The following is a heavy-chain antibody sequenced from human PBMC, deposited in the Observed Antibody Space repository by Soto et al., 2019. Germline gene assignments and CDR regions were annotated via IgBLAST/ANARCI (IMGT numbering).Heavy chain of an antibody. CDR2: IDPSDSYT. CDR1: GYSFTSYW. V-gene: IGHV5-10-1*01. J-gene: IGHJ4*02. CDR3: ARLQPAAGDNDLTFDY. D-gene: IGHD6-13*01. Sequence: PGESLKISYKGSGYSFTSYWMSWVRQMTGKGLEWMGRIDPSDSYTNYSPSFQGHVTISADKSISTAYLQWSSLKASDTAMYYCARLQPAAGDNDLTFDYWGQGTLVTVSS.